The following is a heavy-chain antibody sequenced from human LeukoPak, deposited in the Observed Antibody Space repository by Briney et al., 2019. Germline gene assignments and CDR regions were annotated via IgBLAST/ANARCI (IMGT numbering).Heavy chain of an antibody. V-gene: IGHV3-23*01. CDR3: AKSSVARITMVRGPGDY. CDR1: GFAFNTYS. D-gene: IGHD3-10*01. CDR2: ISGSGGST. J-gene: IGHJ4*02. Sequence: GESLRLSCAASGFAFNTYSMNWVRQAPGKGLEWVSAISGSGGSTYYADSVKGRFTISRDNSKNTLYLQMNSLRAEDTAVYYCAKSSVARITMVRGPGDYWGQGTLVTVSS.